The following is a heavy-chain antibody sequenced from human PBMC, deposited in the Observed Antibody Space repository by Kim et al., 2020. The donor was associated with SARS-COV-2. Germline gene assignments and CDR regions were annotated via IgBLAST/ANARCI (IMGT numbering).Heavy chain of an antibody. V-gene: IGHV4-39*01. D-gene: IGHD2-15*01. Sequence: SETLSLTCTVSNGSINSGSFWVWVRQPPGQGLEWIGSINYLGSPYYSPSLESRATISIDTSRNQFSLKLRSVTAADTAVYYCARTASSSYLYPLDTWGQGILVPVS. CDR1: NGSINSGSF. CDR3: ARTASSSYLYPLDT. CDR2: INYLGSP. J-gene: IGHJ5*02.